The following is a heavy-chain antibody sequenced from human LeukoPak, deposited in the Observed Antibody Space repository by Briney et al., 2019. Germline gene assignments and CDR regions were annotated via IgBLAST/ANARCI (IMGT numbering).Heavy chain of an antibody. CDR1: GFTFSNYA. Sequence: GGSLRLSCAASGFTFSNYAMSWVRQAPGKGLEWVSAINDIGGSTYYADSVKGRFTVSRDNSKNTLYLQMNSLRAEDTAVYYCAKDTGTTFDYWGQGTLVTVSS. CDR2: INDIGGST. D-gene: IGHD1-7*01. CDR3: AKDTGTTFDY. V-gene: IGHV3-23*01. J-gene: IGHJ4*02.